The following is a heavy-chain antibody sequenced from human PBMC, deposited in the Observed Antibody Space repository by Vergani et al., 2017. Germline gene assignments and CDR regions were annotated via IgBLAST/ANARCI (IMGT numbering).Heavy chain of an antibody. J-gene: IGHJ4*02. D-gene: IGHD4-23*01. Sequence: QVQLQESGPGLVKPSETLSLTCTVPGRSISSYYCSWIRQPPGKGLEWIGYIYYSGSTNYNPSLKSRVTISVDTSKNQFSLKLSSVTAADTAVYYCARSRSPYYGGNDYWGQGTLVTVSS. CDR3: ARSRSPYYGGNDY. V-gene: IGHV4-59*01. CDR2: IYYSGST. CDR1: GRSISSYY.